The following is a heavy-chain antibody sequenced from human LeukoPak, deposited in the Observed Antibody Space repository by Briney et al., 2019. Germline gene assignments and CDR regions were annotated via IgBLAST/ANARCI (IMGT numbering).Heavy chain of an antibody. CDR3: ARTGATTGDY. V-gene: IGHV3-21*04. J-gene: IGHJ4*02. Sequence: GGSLRLSCAASGFTFSSYAMSWVRQAPGKGLEWVSSISSSSSYICYADSVKGRFTISRDNAKNSLYLQMNSLRAEDTAVYYCARTGATTGDYWGQGTLVTVSS. D-gene: IGHD1-26*01. CDR1: GFTFSSYA. CDR2: ISSSSSYI.